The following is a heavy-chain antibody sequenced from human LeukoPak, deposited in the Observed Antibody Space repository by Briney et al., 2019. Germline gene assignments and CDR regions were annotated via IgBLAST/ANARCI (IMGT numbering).Heavy chain of an antibody. J-gene: IGHJ6*03. CDR1: GGTFSSYA. CDR2: IIPIFGTA. D-gene: IGHD2-2*01. V-gene: IGHV1-69*05. CDR3: ATRRDIVVVPAASYKVPAAAYYYYYMDV. Sequence: ASVKVSCKASGGTFSSYAISWVRQAPGQGLEWMGGIIPIFGTANYAQKFQGRDTITTDESASTAYMELSSLRSEDTAVYYCATRRDIVVVPAASYKVPAAAYYYYYMDVWGKGTTVTVSS.